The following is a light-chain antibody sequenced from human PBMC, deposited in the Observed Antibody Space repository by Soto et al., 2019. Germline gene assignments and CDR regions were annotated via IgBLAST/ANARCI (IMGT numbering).Light chain of an antibody. Sequence: EIALTQSPGTLSLSPGERATLSCNCSQSVSSNYLAWYQQKPGQAPRLLIYGASSRATGIPDRFSGSGSGTDFTLTISRLEPEDFAVYYCQQYGSSHLTFGGGTKVDIK. CDR1: QSVSSNY. CDR2: GAS. CDR3: QQYGSSHLT. J-gene: IGKJ4*01. V-gene: IGKV3-20*01.